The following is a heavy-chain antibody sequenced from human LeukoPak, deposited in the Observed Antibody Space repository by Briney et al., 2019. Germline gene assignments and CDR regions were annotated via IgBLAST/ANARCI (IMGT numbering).Heavy chain of an antibody. Sequence: SETLFLTCCVAGGSISSSSYYWGWLRPPPGEGLEGIGSNYYSGSTYYNPSLKSRVTISVDTSKNQFSLKLSSVTAADTAVYYCAKDIRLGIVGVPGFAYWGQGTLVTVSS. V-gene: IGHV4-39*07. CDR1: GGSISSSSYY. D-gene: IGHD1-26*01. CDR2: NYYSGST. J-gene: IGHJ4*02. CDR3: AKDIRLGIVGVPGFAY.